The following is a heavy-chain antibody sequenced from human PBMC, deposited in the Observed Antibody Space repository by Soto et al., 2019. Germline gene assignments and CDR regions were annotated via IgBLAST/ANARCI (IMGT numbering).Heavy chain of an antibody. CDR1: GGSISSGGYY. Sequence: QVQLQESGPGLVKPSQTLSLTCTVSGGSISSGGYYWSWIRQHPGKGLEWIGYIYYSGSTYYNPFLKSRVTISVDTSKNQFSLKLSSVTAADTAVYYCARDATDMGAITDWYFDYWGQGTLVTVSS. J-gene: IGHJ4*02. D-gene: IGHD1-26*01. V-gene: IGHV4-31*03. CDR3: ARDATDMGAITDWYFDY. CDR2: IYYSGST.